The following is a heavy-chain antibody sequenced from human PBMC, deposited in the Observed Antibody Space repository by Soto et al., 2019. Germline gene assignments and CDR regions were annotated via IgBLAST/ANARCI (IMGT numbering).Heavy chain of an antibody. CDR2: IGTAGDT. Sequence: GGSLRLSCAASGFTFSSYDMHWVRQATGKGLEWVSAIGTAGDTYYPGSVKGRFTISRENAKNSLYLQMNSLRAGDTAVYYCARVKLLEAYYYMDVWGKGTTVTVSS. V-gene: IGHV3-13*01. CDR3: ARVKLLEAYYYMDV. CDR1: GFTFSSYD. D-gene: IGHD6-6*01. J-gene: IGHJ6*03.